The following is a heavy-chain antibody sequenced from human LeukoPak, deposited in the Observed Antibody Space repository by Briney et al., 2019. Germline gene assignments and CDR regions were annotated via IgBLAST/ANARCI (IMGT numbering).Heavy chain of an antibody. CDR3: SRGSEISYGGIDY. J-gene: IGHJ4*02. Sequence: GASVKVSCKASGYTFSGYYLHWVRQAPRQGLEWMGWIHPKSGDTKYPPKFLGRVTLTRDTSATIVYMDLTWLTSDDTAVYYCSRGSEISYGGIDYWGQGTLVTVSS. V-gene: IGHV1-2*02. D-gene: IGHD5-18*01. CDR2: IHPKSGDT. CDR1: GYTFSGYY.